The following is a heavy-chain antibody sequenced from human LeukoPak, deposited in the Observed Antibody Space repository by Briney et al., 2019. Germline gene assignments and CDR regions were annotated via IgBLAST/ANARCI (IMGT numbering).Heavy chain of an antibody. D-gene: IGHD3-9*01. CDR3: ARERPTVLRYFDWSNHDAFDI. J-gene: IGHJ3*02. Sequence: SETLSLTCTVSGGSISSYYWSWIRQPAGKGLEWIGRIYTSGSTNYNPSLKSRVTMSVDTSKNQFSLKLSSVTAADTVVYYCARERPTVLRYFDWSNHDAFDIWGQGTMVTVSS. V-gene: IGHV4-4*07. CDR2: IYTSGST. CDR1: GGSISSYY.